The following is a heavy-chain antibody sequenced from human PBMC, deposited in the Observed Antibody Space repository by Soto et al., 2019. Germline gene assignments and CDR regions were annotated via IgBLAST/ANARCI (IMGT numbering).Heavy chain of an antibody. V-gene: IGHV1-24*01. CDR2: FDPEDGET. D-gene: IGHD3-22*01. Sequence: GASVKVSCKVSGYTLTELSMHWVRQAPGKGLEWMGGFDPEDGETIYAQKFQGRVTMTEDTSTDTAYMELSSLRSEDTAVYYCAAYYYDSSGYLVWGQGTLVTVS. CDR3: AAYYYDSSGYLV. J-gene: IGHJ4*02. CDR1: GYTLTELS.